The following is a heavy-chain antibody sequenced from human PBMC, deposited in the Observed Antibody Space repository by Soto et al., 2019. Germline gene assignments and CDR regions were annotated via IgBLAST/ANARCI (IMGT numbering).Heavy chain of an antibody. CDR2: INHSGST. J-gene: IGHJ4*02. V-gene: IGHV4-34*01. D-gene: IGHD6-19*01. Sequence: SETLSLTCSVSGGSISSYYWSWIRQPPGKGLEWIGEINHSGSTNYNPSLKSRVTISVDTSKNQFSLKLSSVTAADTAVYYCARVRSGWGIDYWGQGTLVTVSS. CDR3: ARVRSGWGIDY. CDR1: GGSISSYY.